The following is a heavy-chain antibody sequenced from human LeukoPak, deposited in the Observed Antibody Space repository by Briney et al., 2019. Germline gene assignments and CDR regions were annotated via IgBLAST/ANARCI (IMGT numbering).Heavy chain of an antibody. J-gene: IGHJ4*02. Sequence: GGSLRLSCAASGFTFSSYTMNWVRQAPGKGLEWVSSITSSGSYIYYAHSLKGRFTISRDNAKNSLYLQMNSLRAEDTAVYYCARQVDWAFDYWGQGTLVTVSS. CDR1: GFTFSSYT. CDR3: ARQVDWAFDY. CDR2: ITSSGSYI. V-gene: IGHV3-21*01. D-gene: IGHD3-9*01.